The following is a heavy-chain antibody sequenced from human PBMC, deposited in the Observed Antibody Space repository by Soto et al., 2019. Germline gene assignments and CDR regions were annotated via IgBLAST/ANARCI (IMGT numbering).Heavy chain of an antibody. CDR3: ARVGDGYKWGEGSDY. V-gene: IGHV1-69*12. Sequence: QVQLVQSGAEVKKPGSSVKVSCKASGGTFRSYAISWVRQAPGQGLEWMVGIIPIFGKANYAQKFQGRVTITADESTSTAYMELSSLRSEDTAVYYCARVGDGYKWGEGSDYWGQGTLVTVSS. CDR2: IIPIFGKA. CDR1: GGTFRSYA. J-gene: IGHJ4*02. D-gene: IGHD3-16*01.